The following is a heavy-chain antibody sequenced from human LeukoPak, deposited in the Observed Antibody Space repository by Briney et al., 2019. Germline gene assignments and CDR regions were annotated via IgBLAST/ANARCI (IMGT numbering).Heavy chain of an antibody. CDR3: ARDSSHYYDSSGSDY. J-gene: IGHJ4*02. V-gene: IGHV3-7*01. Sequence: PGGSLRLSCAASGFTFDDFGMSWVRQAPGMGLEWVTNIKQDGSEKYYVDSVKGRFTISRDNAKNSLYLQMNSLRAEDTAVYYCARDSSHYYDSSGSDYWGQGTLVTVSS. D-gene: IGHD3-22*01. CDR1: GFTFDDFG. CDR2: IKQDGSEK.